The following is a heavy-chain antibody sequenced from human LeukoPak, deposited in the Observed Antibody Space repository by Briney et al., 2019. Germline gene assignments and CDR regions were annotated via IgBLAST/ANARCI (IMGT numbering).Heavy chain of an antibody. D-gene: IGHD6-13*01. J-gene: IGHJ5*02. Sequence: PGGSLRLSRAASGFTFSSYAMSWVRQAPGKGLEWVSAISGSGGSTYYADSVKGRFTISRDNSKNTLYLQMNSLRAEDTAVYYCAKDAKYSSSPNWFDPWGQGTLVTVFS. V-gene: IGHV3-23*01. CDR1: GFTFSSYA. CDR3: AKDAKYSSSPNWFDP. CDR2: ISGSGGST.